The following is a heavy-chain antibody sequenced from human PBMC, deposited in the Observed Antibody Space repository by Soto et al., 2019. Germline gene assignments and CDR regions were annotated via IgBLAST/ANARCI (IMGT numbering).Heavy chain of an antibody. V-gene: IGHV4-59*01. J-gene: IGHJ4*02. CDR1: GGSISSYY. CDR2: IYYSGST. CDR3: ARVRVVVPAANYYFDY. D-gene: IGHD2-2*01. Sequence: SETLSLTCTVSGGSISSYYWSWIRQPPGKGLEWIGYIYYSGSTNYNPSLKSRVTISVGTSKNQFSLKLSSVTAADTAVYYCARVRVVVPAANYYFDYWGQGTLVTVSS.